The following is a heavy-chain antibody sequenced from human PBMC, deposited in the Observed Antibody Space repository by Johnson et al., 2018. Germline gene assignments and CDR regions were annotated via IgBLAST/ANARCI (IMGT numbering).Heavy chain of an antibody. J-gene: IGHJ4*02. CDR1: GFTFSTFG. Sequence: QVRLGQSGGGVVQPGRSLRLSCAASGFTFSTFGMHWVRQAPGTGLEWVAVISRDGGYKYYPDSVKGRFTISRDNSENTLYLQMNSLRAEDTAVYYCATQIMITFGGVIACDYWGQGTLVTVSS. V-gene: IGHV3-30*03. CDR3: ATQIMITFGGVIACDY. CDR2: ISRDGGYK. D-gene: IGHD3-16*02.